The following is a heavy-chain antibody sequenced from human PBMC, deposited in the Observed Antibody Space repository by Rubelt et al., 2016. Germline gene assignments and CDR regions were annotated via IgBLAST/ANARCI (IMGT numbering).Heavy chain of an antibody. J-gene: IGHJ4*02. V-gene: IGHV4-34*01. CDR2: INHSGST. D-gene: IGHD4-17*01. CDR3: ASRLSVSPNVDY. CDR1: GGSFSGYY. Sequence: QVQLQQWGAGLLKPSETLSLTCAVYGGSFSGYYWSWIRQPPGKGLEWIGEINHSGSTKYNPSLKSRVTIPVDTSKKQFTLKLSSVTAPDTAVYYCASRLSVSPNVDYWGQGTLGTVSS.